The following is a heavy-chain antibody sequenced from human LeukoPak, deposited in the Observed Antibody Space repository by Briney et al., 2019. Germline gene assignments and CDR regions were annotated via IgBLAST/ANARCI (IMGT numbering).Heavy chain of an antibody. J-gene: IGHJ4*02. V-gene: IGHV3-66*01. Sequence: GGSLRLSCAASGFTVSSNYMSWVRQAPGQGLEWVSVIYSGGRTYYADSVKGRFTISRDNSKNTLYLQMNSLRAEDTAVYYCAREQSGYYDSSGYFNDWGQGTRVTVSS. CDR2: IYSGGRT. CDR3: AREQSGYYDSSGYFND. D-gene: IGHD3-22*01. CDR1: GFTVSSNY.